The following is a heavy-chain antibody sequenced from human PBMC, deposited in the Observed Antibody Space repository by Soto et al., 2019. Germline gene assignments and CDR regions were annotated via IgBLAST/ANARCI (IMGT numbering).Heavy chain of an antibody. CDR3: ARDRGRDDCSGGRCSAFDY. Sequence: GGSLRLSCAASGFTFNDYYMSWLRQAPGKGLEWVSYIRSSGSTIYYADSVKGRLTISRDNAKNSLYLQMNSLRTEDTAVYYCARDRGRDDCSGGRCSAFDYWGQGTRVTVSS. J-gene: IGHJ4*02. V-gene: IGHV3-11*01. CDR1: GFTFNDYY. CDR2: IRSSGSTI. D-gene: IGHD2-15*01.